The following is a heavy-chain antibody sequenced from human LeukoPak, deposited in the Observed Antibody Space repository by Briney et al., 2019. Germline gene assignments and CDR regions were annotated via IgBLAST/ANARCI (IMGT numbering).Heavy chain of an antibody. CDR3: AKDQGSYPLYYFDY. J-gene: IGHJ4*02. V-gene: IGHV3-23*01. Sequence: GGSLRLSCAASGFTFSSYAMSWVRQAPGKGLEWVSAISGSGGSTHYADSVKGRFTISRDNSKNTLYLQMNSLRAEDTAVYYCAKDQGSYPLYYFDYWGQGTLVTVSS. D-gene: IGHD3-16*02. CDR2: ISGSGGST. CDR1: GFTFSSYA.